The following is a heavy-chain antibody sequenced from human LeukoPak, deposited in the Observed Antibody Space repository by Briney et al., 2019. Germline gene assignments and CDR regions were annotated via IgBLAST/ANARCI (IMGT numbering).Heavy chain of an antibody. CDR3: ARHGVAAAVDAWYFDL. CDR2: IKPDGSAQ. V-gene: IGHV3-7*03. CDR1: GFTFSNYW. J-gene: IGHJ2*01. D-gene: IGHD6-13*01. Sequence: GGSLRLSCAASGFTFSNYWMSWVRQAPGRGLEWVANIKPDGSAQYYVDSVKGRFTISRDNAKNSFYLQMNSLRAEDTAVYYCARHGVAAAVDAWYFDLWGRGTLVTVSS.